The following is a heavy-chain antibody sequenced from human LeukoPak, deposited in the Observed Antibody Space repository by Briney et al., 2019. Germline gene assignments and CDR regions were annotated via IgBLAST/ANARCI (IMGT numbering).Heavy chain of an antibody. CDR1: GFTVSVNY. J-gene: IGHJ5*02. CDR3: ARDRSYIAGRLRGNWFDP. CDR2: IYSDDST. D-gene: IGHD6-6*01. V-gene: IGHV3-53*05. Sequence: GGSLRLSCAASGFTVSVNYMSWVRQAPGKGLEWVSVIYSDDSTYYADSVKARFTISKDNSKKTLYLQMNSLRAEDTAVYYCARDRSYIAGRLRGNWFDPWGQGTLVTVSS.